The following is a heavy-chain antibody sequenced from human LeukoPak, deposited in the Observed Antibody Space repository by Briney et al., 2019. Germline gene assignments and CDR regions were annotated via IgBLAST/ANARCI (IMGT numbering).Heavy chain of an antibody. J-gene: IGHJ5*02. V-gene: IGHV5-51*01. D-gene: IGHD3-10*01. CDR3: ASTGGSGSYWDPFDP. CDR2: IYPGDSDT. CDR1: GYSFTSYW. Sequence: GESLKISCKGSGYSFTSYWIGWVRQMPGKGLEWMGIIYPGDSDTRYSPSFQGQVTISADKSISIAYLQWSSLKASDTAMYYCASTGGSGSYWDPFDPWGQGTLVTVSS.